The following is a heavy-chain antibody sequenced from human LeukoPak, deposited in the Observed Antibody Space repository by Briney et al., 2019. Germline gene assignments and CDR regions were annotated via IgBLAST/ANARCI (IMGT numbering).Heavy chain of an antibody. V-gene: IGHV3-74*01. CDR1: GFTFSTYW. CDR3: TRGGFYGSFDS. D-gene: IGHD3-16*01. Sequence: PGGSLGLSCAASGFTFSTYWMQWVRQAPGKGLVWVSHVNGPGTDTTYADSVKGRFTISRDNAKNTLYLQMNSLRAEDTAAYYCTRGGFYGSFDSWGQGTLVTVSS. CDR2: VNGPGTDT. J-gene: IGHJ4*02.